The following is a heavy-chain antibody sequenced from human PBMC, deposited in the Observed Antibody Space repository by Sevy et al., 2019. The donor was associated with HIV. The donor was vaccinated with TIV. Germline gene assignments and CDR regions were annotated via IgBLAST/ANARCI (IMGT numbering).Heavy chain of an antibody. CDR2: IGGSGGST. J-gene: IGHJ3*01. D-gene: IGHD2-15*01. CDR1: EITLSNYA. V-gene: IGHV3-23*01. CDR3: AKDRAVLVGDAFDL. Sequence: GGSLRLSCAASEITLSNYAMNWVRQAPGRGLEWVSAIGGSGGSTYYADSVKGRFTISRDNSKNTLSLQMHSLRVEDTAVYYCAKDRAVLVGDAFDLWGQGTMVTVSS.